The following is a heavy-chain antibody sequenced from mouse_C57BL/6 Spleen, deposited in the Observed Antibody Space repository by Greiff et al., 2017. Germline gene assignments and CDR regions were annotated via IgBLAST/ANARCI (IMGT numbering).Heavy chain of an antibody. CDR1: GYAFTNYL. J-gene: IGHJ4*01. CDR2: INPGSGGT. V-gene: IGHV1-54*01. Sequence: QVQVQQSGAELVRPGTSVKVSCKASGYAFTNYLIEWVKQRPGQGLEWIGVINPGSGGTNYNEKFKGKATLTADKSSSTAYMQLSSLTSEDSAVYFCARSLLRGAMDYWGQGTSVTVSS. CDR3: ARSLLRGAMDY.